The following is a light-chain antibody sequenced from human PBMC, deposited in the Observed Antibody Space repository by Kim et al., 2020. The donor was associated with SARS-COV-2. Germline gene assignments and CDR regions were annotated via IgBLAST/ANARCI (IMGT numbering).Light chain of an antibody. J-gene: IGLJ2*01. V-gene: IGLV3-19*01. CDR1: SLRSYY. Sequence: VALGQTVRIKCQGDSLRSYYATWYQQKPGQAPIPVIYGKNNRPSGIPDRFSGSRSGNTASLTITGNQAGDEADYYCNSRDSNDYVVFGGGTQLTVL. CDR2: GKN. CDR3: NSRDSNDYVV.